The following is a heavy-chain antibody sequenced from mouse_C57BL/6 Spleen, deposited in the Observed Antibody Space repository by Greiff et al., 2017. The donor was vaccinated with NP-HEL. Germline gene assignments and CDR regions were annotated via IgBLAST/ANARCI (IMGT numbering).Heavy chain of an antibody. Sequence: QVQLQQSDAELVKPGASVKISCKVSGYTFTDHIIHWMKQRPEQGLEWIGYIYPRDGSTKYNEKFKGKATLTADKSSSTAYMQLNSLTSEDSAVYFCARGDYYGSSYWAMDYWGQGTSVTVSS. CDR3: ARGDYYGSSYWAMDY. CDR2: IYPRDGST. CDR1: GYTFTDHI. D-gene: IGHD1-1*01. V-gene: IGHV1-78*01. J-gene: IGHJ4*01.